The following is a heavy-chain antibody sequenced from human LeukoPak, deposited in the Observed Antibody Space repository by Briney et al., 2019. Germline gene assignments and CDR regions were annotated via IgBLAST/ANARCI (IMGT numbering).Heavy chain of an antibody. V-gene: IGHV4-4*07. CDR1: GGSISTYY. J-gene: IGHJ4*02. CDR3: ARPSPIAAAGSADY. CDR2: IYSSGST. Sequence: SETLSLTCTVSGGSISTYYWSWIRQPAGKGLEWIGRIYSSGSTIYKPSLKNRVTMSVDTSKNQFSLKLSSVTAADTAVYYCARPSPIAAAGSADYWGQGTLVTVSS. D-gene: IGHD6-13*01.